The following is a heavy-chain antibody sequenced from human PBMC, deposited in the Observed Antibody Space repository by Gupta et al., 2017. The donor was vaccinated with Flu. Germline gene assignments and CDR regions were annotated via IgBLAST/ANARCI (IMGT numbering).Heavy chain of an antibody. CDR3: ASGQGGNSWVDY. CDR1: GFTFSSYS. V-gene: IGHV3-21*01. D-gene: IGHD4-23*01. CDR2: ISSSSSYI. Sequence: EVQLVESGGGLVKPGGSLRLSCEASGFTFSSYSMNWVRQAPGKGLEWVSSISSSSSYIYYADSVKGRFTISRDNAKNSLYLQMNSLRAEDTAVYYCASGQGGNSWVDYWGQGTLVTVSS. J-gene: IGHJ4*02.